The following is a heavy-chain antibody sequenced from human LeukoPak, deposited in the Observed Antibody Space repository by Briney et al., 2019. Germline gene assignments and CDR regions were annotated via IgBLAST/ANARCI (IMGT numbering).Heavy chain of an antibody. CDR3: AREDDWNYEDY. CDR2: IYSGGST. CDR1: GFTVSSNY. D-gene: IGHD1-7*01. Sequence: GGSLRLSCAASGFTVSSNYMSWVRQAPGKGLEWVSVIYSGGSTYYADSVKGRFTISRDNSENTLYLQMNSLRAEDTAVYYCAREDDWNYEDYWGQGTLVTVSS. V-gene: IGHV3-66*01. J-gene: IGHJ4*02.